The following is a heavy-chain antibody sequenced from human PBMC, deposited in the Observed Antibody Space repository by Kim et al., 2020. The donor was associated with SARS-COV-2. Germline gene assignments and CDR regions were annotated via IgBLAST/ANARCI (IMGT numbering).Heavy chain of an antibody. Sequence: ADSMKGRFTISRDNAKNSLYLQMNSLRAEDTALYYCVKAAPGGVMVYFDLWGRGTLVTVSS. V-gene: IGHV3-9*01. D-gene: IGHD2-8*01. J-gene: IGHJ2*01. CDR3: VKAAPGGVMVYFDL.